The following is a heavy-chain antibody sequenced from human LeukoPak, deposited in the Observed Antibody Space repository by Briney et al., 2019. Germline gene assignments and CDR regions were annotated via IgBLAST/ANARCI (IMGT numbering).Heavy chain of an antibody. CDR1: GYPINNAYY. CDR3: ARQYDSYFYYYLDL. D-gene: IGHD2-2*01. CDR2: LYHPDST. V-gene: IGHV4-38-2*01. J-gene: IGHJ6*03. Sequence: SETLSLSCGVSGYPINNAYYRVCSRQPPGKGLEWIGSLYHPDSTYYNPSLKSRVTMSVDTSRNQFSLRLSFVSAADTAVYYCARQYDSYFYYYLDLWGTRTAVTVSS.